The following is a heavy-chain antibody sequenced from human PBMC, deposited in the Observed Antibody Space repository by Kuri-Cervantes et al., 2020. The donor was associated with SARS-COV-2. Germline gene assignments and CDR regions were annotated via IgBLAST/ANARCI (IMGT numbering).Heavy chain of an antibody. J-gene: IGHJ4*02. Sequence: SETLSLTCTVSGGSISSSSYYWGWIRQPPGKGLEWIGYIYYSGSTYYNPSLKSRVTISVDTSKNQFSLKLSSVTAADTAVYYCARGLWNGLHENWGQGTLVTVSS. CDR1: GGSISSSSYY. CDR3: ARGLWNGLHEN. CDR2: IYYSGST. V-gene: IGHV4-39*07. D-gene: IGHD3-3*01.